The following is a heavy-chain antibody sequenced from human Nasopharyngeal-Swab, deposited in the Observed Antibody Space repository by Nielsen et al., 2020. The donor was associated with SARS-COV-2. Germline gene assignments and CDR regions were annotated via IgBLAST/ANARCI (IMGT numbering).Heavy chain of an antibody. D-gene: IGHD6-6*01. CDR1: GFTFSSYS. Sequence: GESLKISCAASGFTFSSYSMNWVRQAPGKGLEWVSSISSSSSYIYYADSVKGRFTISRDNAKNSLYLQMNSLRAEDTAVYYCARDSSTDLAARPDWFDPWGQGTLVTVSS. V-gene: IGHV3-21*01. CDR3: ARDSSTDLAARPDWFDP. J-gene: IGHJ5*02. CDR2: ISSSSSYI.